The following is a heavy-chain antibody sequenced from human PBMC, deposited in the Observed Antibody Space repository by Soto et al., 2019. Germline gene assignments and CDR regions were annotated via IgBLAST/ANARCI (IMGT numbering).Heavy chain of an antibody. CDR3: ASSPNTVTSFDY. D-gene: IGHD4-17*01. J-gene: IGHJ4*02. V-gene: IGHV4-59*01. CDR2: IYYSGST. Sequence: SETLSLTCTVSGGSISSYYWSWIRQPPGKGLEWIGYIYYSGSTNYNPSLKSRVTISVDTSKNQFSLKLSSVTAADTAVYYCASSPNTVTSFDYWGQGTLVTVSS. CDR1: GGSISSYY.